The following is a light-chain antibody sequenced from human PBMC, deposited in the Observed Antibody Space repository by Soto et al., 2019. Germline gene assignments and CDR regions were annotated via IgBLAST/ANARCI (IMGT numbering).Light chain of an antibody. CDR3: QQRSNWPIIT. V-gene: IGKV1-39*01. CDR2: DAS. Sequence: DIQMTQSPSSLSASVGDRVTITCQASQDISNYLNCCQQKPGKAPKLLIHDASGLESGVPSRFSGSGSGTDFTLTISSLQAEDFAVYYCQQRSNWPIITFGQGTRLEI. CDR1: QDISNY. J-gene: IGKJ5*01.